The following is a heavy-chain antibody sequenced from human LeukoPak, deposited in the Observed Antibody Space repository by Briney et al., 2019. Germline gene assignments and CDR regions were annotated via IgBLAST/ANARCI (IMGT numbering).Heavy chain of an antibody. J-gene: IGHJ4*02. CDR3: ARDPHQFSSGWSHFDY. Sequence: GGSLRLSCAASGFTFSSYAMSWVRQAPGKGLEWVSAISGSGGSTYYADSVKGRFTISRDDSKNTLYLQMNSLRAENTAVYYCARDPHQFSSGWSHFDYWGQGALVTVSS. CDR2: ISGSGGST. CDR1: GFTFSSYA. V-gene: IGHV3-23*01. D-gene: IGHD6-19*01.